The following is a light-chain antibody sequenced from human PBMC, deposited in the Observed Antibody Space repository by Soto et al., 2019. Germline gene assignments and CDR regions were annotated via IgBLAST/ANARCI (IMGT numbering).Light chain of an antibody. Sequence: EIVLTQSPGTLSLSPGERATLSCRASQRVSSSFLAWYQHKVGQSPRLLIYGASSRATGIPYRFSGSGSGTDFTITISSLKPEDSAVYYCQQYGSSPPTFGQGTKVEIK. V-gene: IGKV3-20*01. J-gene: IGKJ1*01. CDR2: GAS. CDR3: QQYGSSPPT. CDR1: QRVSSSF.